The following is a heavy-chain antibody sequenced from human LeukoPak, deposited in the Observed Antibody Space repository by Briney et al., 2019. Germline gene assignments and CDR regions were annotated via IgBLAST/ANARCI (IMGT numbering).Heavy chain of an antibody. CDR3: ARVVQQLANYFDY. J-gene: IGHJ4*02. CDR1: GFTFSSYS. CDR2: ISSSSSTL. Sequence: GGSLRLSCAASGFTFSSYSMNWVRQAPGKGLEWVSYISSSSSTLYYADSVKGRFTISRDNAKNSLYLQMNSLRDEDTAVYYCARVVQQLANYFDYWGQGTLVTVSS. V-gene: IGHV3-48*02. D-gene: IGHD6-13*01.